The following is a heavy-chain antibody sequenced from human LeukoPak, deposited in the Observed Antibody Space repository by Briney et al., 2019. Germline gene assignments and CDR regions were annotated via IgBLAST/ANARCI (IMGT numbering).Heavy chain of an antibody. CDR3: ARADPVAY. J-gene: IGHJ4*02. Sequence: GASVKVSCKASGDIFTGSFMHWVRQAPGQGLEWMGWINSKTGGTKFAQKFQGRVTMTRDTSISTAYMELSSLRSDDTAVYHCARADPVAYWGQGTQVTVSS. CDR1: GDIFTGSF. V-gene: IGHV1-2*02. CDR2: INSKTGGT.